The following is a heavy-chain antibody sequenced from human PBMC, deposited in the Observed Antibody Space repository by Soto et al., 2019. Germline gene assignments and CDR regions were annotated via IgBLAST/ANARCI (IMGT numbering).Heavy chain of an antibody. CDR3: AKAYFVWSSEQPYYFDY. CDR2: ISGSGGRS. Sequence: EVQLLDSGGGLVQPGGSLRLSCAASGFTFSNYAMTWVRQGPGKGLEWVSGISGSGGRSYYADSVKGRFTISRDNSKTALYLQVHSLRAEDTAVYYCAKAYFVWSSEQPYYFDYWGQGTLVTVSS. J-gene: IGHJ4*02. V-gene: IGHV3-23*01. D-gene: IGHD3-16*01. CDR1: GFTFSNYA.